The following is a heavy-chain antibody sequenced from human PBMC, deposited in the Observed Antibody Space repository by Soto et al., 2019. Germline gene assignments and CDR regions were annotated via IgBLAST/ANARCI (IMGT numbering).Heavy chain of an antibody. Sequence: PGGSLRLSCAASGFTFSSYGMHWVRQAPGKGPEWVAVISYDGSNKYYADSVKGRFTISRDNSKNTLYLQMNSLRAEDTAVYYCSKKGVAVAVTGPPFDYWGKGPLVTVSS. CDR3: SKKGVAVAVTGPPFDY. J-gene: IGHJ4*02. V-gene: IGHV3-30*18. D-gene: IGHD6-19*01. CDR1: GFTFSSYG. CDR2: ISYDGSNK.